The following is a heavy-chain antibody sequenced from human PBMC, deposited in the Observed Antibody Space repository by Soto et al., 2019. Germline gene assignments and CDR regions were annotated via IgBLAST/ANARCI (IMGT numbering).Heavy chain of an antibody. CDR1: GFTFKSYG. CDR3: AKGGVWDSSSSRGGDY. V-gene: IGHV3-30*18. Sequence: QVQLVESGGGVVQPGRSLRLSCAASGFTFKSYGIHWVRQAPGKGLEWVAVISHDGSNKYYADSVKGRFTISRDNSNNTLYLQMNSLRVEDTAVYSCAKGGVWDSSSSRGGDYWGQGTLVTVSS. J-gene: IGHJ4*02. D-gene: IGHD6-6*01. CDR2: ISHDGSNK.